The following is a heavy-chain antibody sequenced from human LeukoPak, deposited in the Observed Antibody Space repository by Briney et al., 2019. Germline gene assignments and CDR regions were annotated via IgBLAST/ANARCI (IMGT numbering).Heavy chain of an antibody. CDR2: ISGSGGST. D-gene: IGHD2-2*01. CDR3: AKPTCGSTSCYSRMDAFDI. J-gene: IGHJ3*02. CDR1: GFTFSSYA. V-gene: IGHV3-23*01. Sequence: GGSLRLSCAASGFTFSSYAMSWVRQAPGKGLEWVSAISGSGGSTYYADSVKGRFTISRDNSKNTLYLQMNSLRAEDTAVYYFAKPTCGSTSCYSRMDAFDIWGQGTMVTVSS.